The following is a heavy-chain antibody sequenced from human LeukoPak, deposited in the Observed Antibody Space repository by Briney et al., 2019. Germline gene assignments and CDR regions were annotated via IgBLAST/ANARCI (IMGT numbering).Heavy chain of an antibody. D-gene: IGHD3-10*01. CDR2: IYYSGST. J-gene: IGHJ5*02. Sequence: SETLSLTCTVSGGSISSYYWSWIRQPPGKGLEWIGYIYYSGSTNYNPSLKSRATISVDTSKNQFSLKLSSVTAADTAVYYCARRLVVRGVIISDWFDPWGQGTLVTVSS. CDR3: ARRLVVRGVIISDWFDP. CDR1: GGSISSYY. V-gene: IGHV4-59*01.